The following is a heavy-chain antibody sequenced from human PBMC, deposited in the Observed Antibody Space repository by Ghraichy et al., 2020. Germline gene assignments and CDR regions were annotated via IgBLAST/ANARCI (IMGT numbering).Heavy chain of an antibody. V-gene: IGHV3-30-3*01. Sequence: GGSLRLSCAASGFTFSNYAMHWVRQAPGKGLEWVAVISYDGSNKYYADSVKGRFTISRDNSKNTLYLQMNSLRAEDTAVYYCARERGWVGYNYRGPFDYWGQGTLVTVSS. CDR2: ISYDGSNK. CDR3: ARERGWVGYNYRGPFDY. D-gene: IGHD5-24*01. J-gene: IGHJ4*02. CDR1: GFTFSNYA.